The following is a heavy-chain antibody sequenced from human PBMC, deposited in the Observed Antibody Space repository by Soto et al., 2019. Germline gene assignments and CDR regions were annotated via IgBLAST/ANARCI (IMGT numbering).Heavy chain of an antibody. V-gene: IGHV3-7*05. D-gene: IGHD6-19*01. J-gene: IGHJ4*02. CDR2: INQDGSEK. CDR1: GFTLNNYW. CDR3: ARDQVVAGYSVSGYFDY. Sequence: GGSLRLSCAASGFTLNNYWMNWVRQAPGRGLGWVANINQDGSEKYYVDSVKGRFIISRDNTKKSLYLHIISLSAEDTAVYYCARDQVVAGYSVSGYFDYWGQGALVTVSS.